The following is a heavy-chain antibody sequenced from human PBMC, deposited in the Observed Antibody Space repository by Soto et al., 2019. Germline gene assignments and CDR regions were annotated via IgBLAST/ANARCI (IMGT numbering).Heavy chain of an antibody. CDR1: GYTFTSYG. CDR3: ARVNYDIGHAFEV. D-gene: IGHD3-22*01. J-gene: IGHJ3*01. Sequence: QVQLVQSGAEVKKPGASVKVSCKASGYTFTSYGISWVRQAPGQGLEWMGWISAYNGNTIYAQKVQRRVSITTDTSPSTAYMELRSLRSDDTAVYHCARVNYDIGHAFEVWGKGPMVTVSS. CDR2: ISAYNGNT. V-gene: IGHV1-18*01.